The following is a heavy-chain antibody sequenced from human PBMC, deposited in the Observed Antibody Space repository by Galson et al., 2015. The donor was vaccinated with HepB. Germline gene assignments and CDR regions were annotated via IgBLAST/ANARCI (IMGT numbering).Heavy chain of an antibody. CDR1: GFTFSSYS. CDR2: ISSSSSYI. D-gene: IGHD1-26*01. Sequence: SLRLSCAASGFTFSSYSMNWVRQAPGKGLEWVSSISSSSSYIYYADSVKGRFTISRDNAKNSLYLQMNSLRAEDTAVYYCARDIGQGGAIDFWGQGTVVTVSS. V-gene: IGHV3-21*01. CDR3: ARDIGQGGAIDF. J-gene: IGHJ3*01.